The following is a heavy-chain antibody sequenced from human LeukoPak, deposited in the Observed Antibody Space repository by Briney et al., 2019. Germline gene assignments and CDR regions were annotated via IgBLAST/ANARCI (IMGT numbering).Heavy chain of an antibody. CDR2: IYYSGST. Sequence: PSGTLSLTCSVSGASISGYYWSWIRQSPGKGLEWIGYIYYSGSTNYNPPFESRVTITVDTSNNQFFLSLRSVTAADTAVYYCARYMRNSGTYDFDYWGQGTLVTVSS. CDR1: GASISGYY. D-gene: IGHD3-3*01. V-gene: IGHV4-59*13. CDR3: ARYMRNSGTYDFDY. J-gene: IGHJ4*02.